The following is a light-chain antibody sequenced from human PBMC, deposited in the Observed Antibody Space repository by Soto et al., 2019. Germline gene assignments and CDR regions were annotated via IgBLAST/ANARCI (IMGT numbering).Light chain of an antibody. J-gene: IGKJ5*01. CDR3: QQYNNWPPIT. CDR1: QSVRSN. Sequence: EIVLTHSPATLSFSPGEIATLSCRASQSVRSNLAWFQQKPGQAPRLLIYGAPTRATDIPARFSGSGSGTDFTLTISNLQSEDFAVYYCQQYNNWPPITFGQGTRLEIK. CDR2: GAP. V-gene: IGKV3-15*01.